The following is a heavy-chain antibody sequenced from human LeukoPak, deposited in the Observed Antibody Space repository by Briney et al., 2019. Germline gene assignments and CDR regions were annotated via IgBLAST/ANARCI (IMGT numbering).Heavy chain of an antibody. J-gene: IGHJ5*02. CDR2: TYYRSKWYN. V-gene: IGHV6-1*01. Sequence: SQTLSLTCAISGDSVSSNSAAWNWIRQSPSRGLEWLGRTYYRSKWYNDYAVSVKSRITINPNTSKNQFSLQLNSVTPEDTAVYYCARVPGTPGIAVASHWFDPWGQGTLVTVSS. CDR1: GDSVSSNSAA. D-gene: IGHD6-19*01. CDR3: ARVPGTPGIAVASHWFDP.